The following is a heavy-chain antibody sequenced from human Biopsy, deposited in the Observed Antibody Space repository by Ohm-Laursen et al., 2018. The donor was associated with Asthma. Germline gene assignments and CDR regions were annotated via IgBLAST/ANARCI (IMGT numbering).Heavy chain of an antibody. J-gene: IGHJ3*01. CDR2: VNTGNGDT. V-gene: IGHV1-3*04. CDR3: ARTYYDFLTGQVKDVFGV. Sequence: AASVKVSCKASGYNFISFIIHWVRQAPGQRLEWMGWVNTGNGDTKYSQKFQGRVTITRDTSASTAYMELRSLRSEDTATYYCARTYYDFLTGQVKDVFGVWGQGTMVTVSS. CDR1: GYNFISFI. D-gene: IGHD3-9*01.